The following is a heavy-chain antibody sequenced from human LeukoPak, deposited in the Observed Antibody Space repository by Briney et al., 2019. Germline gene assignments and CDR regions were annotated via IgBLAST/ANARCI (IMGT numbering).Heavy chain of an antibody. CDR3: AGVRGIISRNWFDP. J-gene: IGHJ5*02. V-gene: IGHV4-39*01. Sequence: SETLSLTCSVSGGSISSSNYYWGWIRQPPGKGLEWIGTIYYGGSTYYNPSLKSRVTISVDTSKNQFSLKLSSVTAADTAVYFCAGVRGIISRNWFDPWGHGTLVTVSS. D-gene: IGHD3-10*01. CDR1: GGSISSSNYY. CDR2: IYYGGST.